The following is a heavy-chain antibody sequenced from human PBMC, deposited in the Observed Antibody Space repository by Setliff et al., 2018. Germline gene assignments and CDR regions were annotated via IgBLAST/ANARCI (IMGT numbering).Heavy chain of an antibody. CDR3: ARRSGDRGMTTGWPDDFDY. CDR2: ISTRNDDT. V-gene: IGHV1-18*01. J-gene: IGHJ4*01. CDR1: GYIFTRYR. Sequence: GASVKVSCKASGYIFTRYRITWVRQSPGQGPEWMGWISTRNDDTGYAQKFKGRVTLTTDTSTNTAYMELRSLRSDDTAVYYCARRSGDRGMTTGWPDDFDYWGRGTLVTVSS. D-gene: IGHD4-17*01.